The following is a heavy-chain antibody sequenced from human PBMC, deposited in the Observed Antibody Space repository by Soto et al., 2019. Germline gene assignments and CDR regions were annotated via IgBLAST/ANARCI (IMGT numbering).Heavy chain of an antibody. CDR2: ISAYNGNT. CDR1: GYTFTSYG. CDR3: AATTHRRSYDSSGNDY. Sequence: ASVKVSCKASGYTFTSYGISWVRQAPGQGLEWMGWISAYNGNTNYAQKLQGRVTMTTDTSTSTAYMELRSLRSDDTAVYYCAATTHRRSYDSSGNDYWGQGTLVTVSS. J-gene: IGHJ4*02. D-gene: IGHD3-22*01. V-gene: IGHV1-18*01.